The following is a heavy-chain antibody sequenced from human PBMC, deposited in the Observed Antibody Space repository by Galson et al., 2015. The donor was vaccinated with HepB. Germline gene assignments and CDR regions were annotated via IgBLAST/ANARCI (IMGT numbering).Heavy chain of an antibody. V-gene: IGHV3-7*03. Sequence: SLRLSCAASGFTFSSYWMSWVRQAPGKGLEWVANIKQDGSEKYYVDSVKGRFTISRDNAKNSLYLQMNSLRAEDTAVYYCARAPRRYSSSWYDYNYYYMDVWGKGTTVTVSS. J-gene: IGHJ6*03. CDR1: GFTFSSYW. CDR3: ARAPRRYSSSWYDYNYYYMDV. CDR2: IKQDGSEK. D-gene: IGHD6-13*01.